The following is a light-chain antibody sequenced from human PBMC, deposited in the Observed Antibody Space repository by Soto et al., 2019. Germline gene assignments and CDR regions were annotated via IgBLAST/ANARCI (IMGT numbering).Light chain of an antibody. Sequence: AIQLTQSPSSLSASVGDRVTITCRASHDIASALAWYQQKPGKPPKLMIYDASTLEGGVPSRFSGSGSGTDFTLTISGLQPEDFATYYCQQVNFSRVTFGQVTRLEIK. CDR2: DAS. J-gene: IGKJ5*01. CDR3: QQVNFSRVT. V-gene: IGKV1-13*02. CDR1: HDIASA.